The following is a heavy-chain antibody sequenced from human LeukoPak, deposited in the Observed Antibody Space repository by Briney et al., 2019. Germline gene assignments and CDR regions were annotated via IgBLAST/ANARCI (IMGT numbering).Heavy chain of an antibody. CDR3: ARNYGDRDYYYYYMDV. V-gene: IGHV1-2*02. Sequence: ASVKVSCKASGYTFTGYYMHWVRQAPGQGLEWMGWINPNSGGTNYAQKFQGRVTMNRDTSISTAYMELSRLRSDDTAVYYCARNYGDRDYYYYYMDVWGKGTTVTVSS. CDR1: GYTFTGYY. CDR2: INPNSGGT. J-gene: IGHJ6*03. D-gene: IGHD4-17*01.